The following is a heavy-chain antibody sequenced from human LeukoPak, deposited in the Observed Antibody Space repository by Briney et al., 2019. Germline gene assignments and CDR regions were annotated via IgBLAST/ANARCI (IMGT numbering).Heavy chain of an antibody. CDR1: GFTFSSYS. CDR3: ARAWLEMATIAY. V-gene: IGHV3-21*01. D-gene: IGHD5-24*01. Sequence: GSLRLSCAASGFTFSSYSMNWVRQAPGKGLEWVSSISSSSSYIYYADSVKGRFTISRDNAKNSLYLQMNSLRAEDTAVYYCARAWLEMATIAYWGQGTLVTVSS. J-gene: IGHJ4*02. CDR2: ISSSSSYI.